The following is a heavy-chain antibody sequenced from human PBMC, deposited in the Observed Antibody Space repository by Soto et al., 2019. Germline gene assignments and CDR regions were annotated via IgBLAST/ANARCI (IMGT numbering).Heavy chain of an antibody. CDR2: IIPIFGTA. CDR1: GGTFSSYA. Sequence: ASVKVSCKASGGTFSSYAISWVRQAPGQGLEWVGGIIPIFGTANYAQKFQGRVTITADESTSTAYMELSSLRSEDTAVYYCASGTGDTSPDYGMDVWGQGTTVTVSS. V-gene: IGHV1-69*13. J-gene: IGHJ6*02. D-gene: IGHD1-1*01. CDR3: ASGTGDTSPDYGMDV.